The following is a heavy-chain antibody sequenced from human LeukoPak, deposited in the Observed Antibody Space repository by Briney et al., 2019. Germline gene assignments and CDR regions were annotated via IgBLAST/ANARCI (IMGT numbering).Heavy chain of an antibody. CDR2: IYYSGTT. J-gene: IGHJ5*02. V-gene: IGHV4-59*01. Sequence: SETLSLTCTVSGGSMSSFYWSWIRQPPGKRLEWIGYIYYSGTTSYNPSLKGRVTISIDTSNNHFSLKVRSVTAGDTAMYYCARGRNWLDPWGQGTLVTVSS. CDR3: ARGRNWLDP. CDR1: GGSMSSFY.